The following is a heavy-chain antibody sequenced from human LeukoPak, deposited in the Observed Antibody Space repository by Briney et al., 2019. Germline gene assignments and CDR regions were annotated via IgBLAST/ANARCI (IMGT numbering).Heavy chain of an antibody. CDR3: AKGHFDWFLFDY. Sequence: GGSLRLSCAASGFTFSSYAMSWVRQAPGKGLEWVSAISGSGGSTYYADSVKGRFTISRDNSKNTLYLQMNSLRAEDAAVYYCAKGHFDWFLFDYWGQGTLVTVSS. D-gene: IGHD3-9*01. CDR1: GFTFSSYA. J-gene: IGHJ4*02. V-gene: IGHV3-23*01. CDR2: ISGSGGST.